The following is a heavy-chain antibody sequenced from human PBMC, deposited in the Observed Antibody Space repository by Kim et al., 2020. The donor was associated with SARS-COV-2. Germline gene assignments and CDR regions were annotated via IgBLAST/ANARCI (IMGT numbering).Heavy chain of an antibody. CDR2: ISYDGSNK. D-gene: IGHD3-3*01. CDR3: AREYYDFWSGYYSAYYYYYGMDV. V-gene: IGHV3-30-3*01. CDR1: GFTFSSYA. J-gene: IGHJ6*02. Sequence: GGSLRLSCAASGFTFSSYAMHWVRQAPGKGLEWVAVISYDGSNKYYADSVKGRFTISRDNSKNTLYLQMNSLRAEDTAVYYCAREYYDFWSGYYSAYYYYYGMDVWGQGTTVTVSS.